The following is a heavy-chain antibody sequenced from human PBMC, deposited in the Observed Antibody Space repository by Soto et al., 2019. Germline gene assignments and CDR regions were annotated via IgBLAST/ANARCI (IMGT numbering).Heavy chain of an antibody. CDR2: INPSGGST. CDR3: ARFSIAETPFDY. Sequence: ASVEVSCKASGYTFTSYYMHWVRQAPGQGLEWMGIINPSGGSTSYAQKFQGRVTMTRDTSTSTVYMELSSLRSEDTAVYYCARFSIAETPFDYWGQGTLVTVSS. CDR1: GYTFTSYY. V-gene: IGHV1-46*01. J-gene: IGHJ4*02. D-gene: IGHD6-6*01.